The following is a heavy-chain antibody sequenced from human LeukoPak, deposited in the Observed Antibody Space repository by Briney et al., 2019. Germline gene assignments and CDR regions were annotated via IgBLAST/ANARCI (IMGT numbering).Heavy chain of an antibody. D-gene: IGHD3-22*01. CDR1: GFTFSDYA. J-gene: IGHJ4*02. V-gene: IGHV3-23*01. Sequence: GGSLRLSCAASGFTFSDYAMSWVRQAPGQGLEWVSSISDDGSGTYYADSVKGRFTISRDNSKNTLFLQIDSLRAEDSAVYYCATDRERDPSVYYLVGGQGTLITVSS. CDR3: ATDRERDPSVYYLV. CDR2: ISDDGSGT.